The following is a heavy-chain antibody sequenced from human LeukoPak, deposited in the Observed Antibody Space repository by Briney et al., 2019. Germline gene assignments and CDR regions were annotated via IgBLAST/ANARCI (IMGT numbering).Heavy chain of an antibody. CDR3: ARGVRIAVAGYIDY. CDR2: IGGSGSST. CDR1: GFTFSNYG. Sequence: PGGSLRLSCAASGFTFSNYGMSWVRQAPGKGLEWVSDIGGSGSSTYYADSVKGRFTISRDNSKNTLYLQMNSLRAEDTAVYYCARGVRIAVAGYIDYWGQGTLVTVSS. V-gene: IGHV3-23*01. D-gene: IGHD6-19*01. J-gene: IGHJ4*02.